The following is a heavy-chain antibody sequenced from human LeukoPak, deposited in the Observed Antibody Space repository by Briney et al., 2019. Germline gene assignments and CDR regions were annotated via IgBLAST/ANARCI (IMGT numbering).Heavy chain of an antibody. V-gene: IGHV1-18*01. Sequence: ASVKVSCKASGYTFTSHAIYWVRQAPGQRLEWMGWINTDNGNTNYAQKLQGRVTMTTDTSTSTAYMELRSLRSDDTAVYYCARDSVMYYGSGALDYWGQGTLVTVSS. CDR3: ARDSVMYYGSGALDY. J-gene: IGHJ4*02. CDR2: INTDNGNT. D-gene: IGHD3-10*01. CDR1: GYTFTSHA.